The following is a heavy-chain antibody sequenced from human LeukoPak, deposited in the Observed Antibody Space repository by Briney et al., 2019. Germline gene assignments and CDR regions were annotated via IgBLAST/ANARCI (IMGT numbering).Heavy chain of an antibody. J-gene: IGHJ4*02. Sequence: PGRSLRLSCAASGFTFSSYGMHWVRQAPGKGLEWVAVIWYDGSNKYYADSVKGRFTISRDNSKNTLYLQMNSLRAEDTAVYYCARDSDHSSSWSPLYYFDYRGQGTLVTVSS. CDR2: IWYDGSNK. CDR3: ARDSDHSSSWSPLYYFDY. D-gene: IGHD6-13*01. V-gene: IGHV3-33*01. CDR1: GFTFSSYG.